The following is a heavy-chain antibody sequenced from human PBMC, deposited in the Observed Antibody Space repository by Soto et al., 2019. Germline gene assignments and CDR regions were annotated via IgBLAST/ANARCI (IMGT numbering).Heavy chain of an antibody. CDR3: ARDNGADQYDFWSGYERSYAFDA. D-gene: IGHD3-3*01. CDR1: RFTFSNYW. V-gene: IGHV3-7*03. Sequence: GGSLRLSCAASRFTFSNYWMNWGRQAPGKGLEWVANIKQDGSEKYYGDSVKGRFTISRDNVKNSVYLQMNSLRAEDTAVYYCARDNGADQYDFWSGYERSYAFDAWGQGTMVTVSS. CDR2: IKQDGSEK. J-gene: IGHJ3*01.